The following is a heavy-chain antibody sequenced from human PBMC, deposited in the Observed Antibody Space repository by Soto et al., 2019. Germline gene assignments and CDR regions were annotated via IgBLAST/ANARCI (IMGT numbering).Heavy chain of an antibody. CDR1: AFTFSSYW. CDR3: ATAGSYRFDY. Sequence: EVQLVESGGGLVQPGGSLRLSCAASAFTFSSYWMHWVRQAPGKGPVWVSRINPDATRIDYADSVKGRFTISRDNARSTLYLQMNSLRGEDTALYYCATAGSYRFDYWGQGTLVTVSS. D-gene: IGHD3-16*02. J-gene: IGHJ4*02. V-gene: IGHV3-74*01. CDR2: INPDATRI.